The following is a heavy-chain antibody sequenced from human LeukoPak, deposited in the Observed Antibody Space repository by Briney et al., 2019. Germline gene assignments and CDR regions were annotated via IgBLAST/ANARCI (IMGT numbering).Heavy chain of an antibody. CDR2: ISSSSSTI. J-gene: IGHJ4*02. CDR1: GFTFSSYS. D-gene: IGHD6-13*01. CDR3: ARGSTIAAAGTTDY. V-gene: IGHV3-48*04. Sequence: GGSLRLSCAASGFTFSSYSMNWVRQAPGKGLEWVSYISSSSSTIYYADSVKGRFTISRDNAKSSLYLQMNSLRAEDTAVYYCARGSTIAAAGTTDYWGQGTLVTVSS.